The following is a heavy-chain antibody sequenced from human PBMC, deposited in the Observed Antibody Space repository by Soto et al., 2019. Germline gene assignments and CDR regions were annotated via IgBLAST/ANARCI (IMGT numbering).Heavy chain of an antibody. Sequence: GGSLRLSCAASGFTFGSYSMNWVRQAPGKGLEWVSSISSSSSYIYYADSVKGRFTISRDNAKNSLYLQMNSLRAEDTAVYYCARDRNSVAGTFDYWGQGTLVTVSS. V-gene: IGHV3-21*01. CDR3: ARDRNSVAGTFDY. CDR1: GFTFGSYS. D-gene: IGHD6-19*01. CDR2: ISSSSSYI. J-gene: IGHJ4*02.